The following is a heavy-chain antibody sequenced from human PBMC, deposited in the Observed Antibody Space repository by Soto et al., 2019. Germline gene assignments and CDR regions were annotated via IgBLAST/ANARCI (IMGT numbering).Heavy chain of an antibody. Sequence: GASVKVSCKASGYTFTDYYIHWVRRAPGQGLEWMGWINPNSGGTNYTQKFQGRVTMTRDTSISTAYMELSRLRSDDTAVYYCARVYGKTIAARPVWFDPWGQGTLVTVSS. CDR3: ARVYGKTIAARPVWFDP. CDR2: INPNSGGT. V-gene: IGHV1-2*02. D-gene: IGHD6-6*01. CDR1: GYTFTDYY. J-gene: IGHJ5*02.